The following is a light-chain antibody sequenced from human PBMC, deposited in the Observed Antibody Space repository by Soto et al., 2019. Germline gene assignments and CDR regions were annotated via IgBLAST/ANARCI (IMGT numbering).Light chain of an antibody. Sequence: AIQMTQSPSSLSASVGDRVNITCRASQGIRNDLDWFQQQPGKAPKLLIYAASTLQSGVPARFSGSGSGTAFTITSSSLQPEAFATYYCHQKYFSPFTFGPGTKVDIK. CDR1: QGIRND. V-gene: IGKV1-6*01. J-gene: IGKJ3*01. CDR3: HQKYFSPFT. CDR2: AAS.